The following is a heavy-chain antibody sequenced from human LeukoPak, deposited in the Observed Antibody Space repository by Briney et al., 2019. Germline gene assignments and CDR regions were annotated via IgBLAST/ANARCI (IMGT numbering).Heavy chain of an antibody. CDR3: AKDPGYQVVYCFDY. Sequence: GGSRRLSFAASGFTVSSYSMGWVRQAPGKWLEWVSGISGSGGSTDYADSVKGRFTISRDNSKNTLYLRMNSLRVEDTAVYYCAKDPGYQVVYCFDYWGQGTLVTVSS. V-gene: IGHV3-23*01. D-gene: IGHD2-2*01. J-gene: IGHJ4*02. CDR1: GFTVSSYS. CDR2: ISGSGGST.